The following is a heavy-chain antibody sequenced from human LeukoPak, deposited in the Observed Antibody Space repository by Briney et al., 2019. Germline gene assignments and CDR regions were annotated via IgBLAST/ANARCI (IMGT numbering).Heavy chain of an antibody. V-gene: IGHV3-15*01. J-gene: IGHJ4*02. Sequence: PGGSLRLSCAASGFTFSNAWMSWVRQAPGKGLEWVGRIKSKTDGGTTDYAAPVKGRFTISRDDSKNTLYLQMNSLKTEDTAVYYCTTGTYYYGSGTDYWGQGTLVTVSS. CDR1: GFTFSNAW. D-gene: IGHD3-10*01. CDR2: IKSKTDGGTT. CDR3: TTGTYYYGSGTDY.